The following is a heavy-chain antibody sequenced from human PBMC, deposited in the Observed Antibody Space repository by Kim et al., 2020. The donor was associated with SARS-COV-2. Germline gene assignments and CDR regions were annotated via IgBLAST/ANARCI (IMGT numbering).Heavy chain of an antibody. V-gene: IGHV3-11*06. D-gene: IGHD4-17*01. CDR1: GFTFSDYY. CDR3: ARISTVTKMGWFAP. CDR2: ISSSSSYT. J-gene: IGHJ5*02. Sequence: GGSLRLSCAASGFTFSDYYMSWIRQAPGKGLEWVSYISSSSSYTNYADSVKGRFTISRDNAKNSLYLQMNSLRAEDTAVYYCARISTVTKMGWFAPWGQGTLVTVSS.